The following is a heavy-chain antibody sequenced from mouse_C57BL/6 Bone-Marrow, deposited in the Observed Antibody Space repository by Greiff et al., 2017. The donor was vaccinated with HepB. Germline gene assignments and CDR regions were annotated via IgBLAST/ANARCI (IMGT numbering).Heavy chain of an antibody. CDR1: GYAFTNYL. V-gene: IGHV1-54*01. D-gene: IGHD2-5*01. CDR3: ARPYYSNYDYAMDY. Sequence: VQLQESGAELVRPGTSVKVSCKASGYAFTNYLIEWVKQRPGQGLEWIGVINPGSGGTNYNEKFKGKATLTADKSSSTAYMQLSSLTSEDSAVYFCARPYYSNYDYAMDYWGQGTSVTVSS. J-gene: IGHJ4*01. CDR2: INPGSGGT.